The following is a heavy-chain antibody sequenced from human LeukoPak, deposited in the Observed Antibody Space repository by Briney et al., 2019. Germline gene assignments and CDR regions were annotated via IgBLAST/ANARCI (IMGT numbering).Heavy chain of an antibody. Sequence: SETLSLTCTVSGGSISSGGYYWSWIRQHPGKGLEWIGYIYYSGSTYYNPSLKSRVTISVDTSKKQFSLKLSSVTAADTAVYYCARGAVGASGLDYWGQGTLVTASS. V-gene: IGHV4-31*03. CDR3: ARGAVGASGLDY. CDR1: GGSISSGGYY. CDR2: IYYSGST. D-gene: IGHD1-26*01. J-gene: IGHJ4*02.